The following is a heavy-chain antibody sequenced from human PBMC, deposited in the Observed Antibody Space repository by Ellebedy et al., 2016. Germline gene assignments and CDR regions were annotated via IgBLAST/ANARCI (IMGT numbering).Heavy chain of an antibody. J-gene: IGHJ6*02. CDR1: GFTFSSYG. CDR3: AKVRSPDYYKSSGMDV. D-gene: IGHD3-10*01. V-gene: IGHV3-30*18. CDR2: ISEDGNDK. Sequence: GESLKISXAASGFTFSSYGMHWVRQAPGKGLEWVAVISEDGNDKYYTDSVKGRFTISRDNSKSRVYLQMNSLRVEDTAVYYCAKVRSPDYYKSSGMDVWGQGTTVTVSS.